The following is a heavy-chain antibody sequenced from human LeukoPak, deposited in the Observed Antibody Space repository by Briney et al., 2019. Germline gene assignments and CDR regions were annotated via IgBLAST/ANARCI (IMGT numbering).Heavy chain of an antibody. Sequence: GGSLRLSCAASGFTFSSYEMNWVRQAPGKGLEWVSYTSSSGSTIYYADSVKGRFTISRDNAKNSLYLQMNSLRAEDTAVYYCAREYNWKQEGAFDIWGQGTMVTVSS. CDR2: TSSSGSTI. CDR3: AREYNWKQEGAFDI. V-gene: IGHV3-48*03. CDR1: GFTFSSYE. D-gene: IGHD1-20*01. J-gene: IGHJ3*02.